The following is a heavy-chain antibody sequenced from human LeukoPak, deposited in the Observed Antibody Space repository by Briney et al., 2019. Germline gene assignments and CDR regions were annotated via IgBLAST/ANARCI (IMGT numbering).Heavy chain of an antibody. CDR3: TKGPGPFVIGY. CDR1: GLLVSSCG. CDR2: IWSKGINK. D-gene: IGHD2/OR15-2a*01. V-gene: IGHV3-33*03. Sequence: TGRCLRLSCAASGLLVSSCGTHWVRQAPGKGREWVVVIWSKGINKYYTDSAKGRFPISRDNPKNTLYRQMNSLSVHDTPVLICTKGPGPFVIGYWGQGALVSVSS. J-gene: IGHJ4*02.